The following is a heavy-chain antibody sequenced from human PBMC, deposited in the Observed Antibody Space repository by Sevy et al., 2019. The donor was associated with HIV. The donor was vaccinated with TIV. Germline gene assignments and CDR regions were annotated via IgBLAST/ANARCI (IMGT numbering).Heavy chain of an antibody. V-gene: IGHV1-24*01. Sequence: ASVKVSCKVSGYTLTELSMHWVRQAPGKGLEWMGGFDPEDGETIYAQKFQGRVTMTEDTSTDTAYMELRSLRSEDTAVYYCATSRRYYDILTGYYTFLYFDYWGQGTLVTVSS. CDR3: ATSRRYYDILTGYYTFLYFDY. D-gene: IGHD3-9*01. CDR1: GYTLTELS. CDR2: FDPEDGET. J-gene: IGHJ4*02.